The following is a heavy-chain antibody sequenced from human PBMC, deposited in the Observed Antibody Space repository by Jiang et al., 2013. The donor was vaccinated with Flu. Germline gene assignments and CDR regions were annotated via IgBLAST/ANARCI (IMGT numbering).Heavy chain of an antibody. CDR3: ARHLAAADPVRPTLDY. V-gene: IGHV5-51*01. Sequence: GAEVKKPGESLKISCKGSGYSFTSYWIGWVRQMPGKGLEWMGIIYPGDSDTRYSPSFQGQVTISADKSISTAYLQWSSLKASDTAMYYCARHLAAADPVRPTLDYWGQGTLVTVSS. CDR2: IYPGDSDT. CDR1: GYSFTSYW. D-gene: IGHD6-13*01. J-gene: IGHJ4*02.